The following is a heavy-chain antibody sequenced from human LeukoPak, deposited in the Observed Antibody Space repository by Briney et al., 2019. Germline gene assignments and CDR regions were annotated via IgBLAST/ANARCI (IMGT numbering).Heavy chain of an antibody. D-gene: IGHD2-2*01. Sequence: ASVTVSCKASGYTFTDYYMHWVRQAPGQGLEWMGWINPNSGGTNYAQRFQGRVTMTRDTSISTANMELGRLTSDDTAVYYCVRDRTKYCSSTSCPLDYWGQGTLVTVSS. CDR3: VRDRTKYCSSTSCPLDY. V-gene: IGHV1-2*02. J-gene: IGHJ4*02. CDR1: GYTFTDYY. CDR2: INPNSGGT.